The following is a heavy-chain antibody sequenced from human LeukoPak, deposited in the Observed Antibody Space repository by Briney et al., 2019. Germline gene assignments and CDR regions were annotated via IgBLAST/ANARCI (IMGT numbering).Heavy chain of an antibody. J-gene: IGHJ4*02. Sequence: SETLSLTCTVSGGSISSYYWSWIRQPPGKGLEWIGYIYYSGSTNYNPSLKSRVTISVDTSKNQFSLKLSSVTAADTAVYYCARASQPSYDSSGFDYWGQGTLVTVSS. CDR3: ARASQPSYDSSGFDY. V-gene: IGHV4-59*01. CDR2: IYYSGST. CDR1: GGSISSYY. D-gene: IGHD3-22*01.